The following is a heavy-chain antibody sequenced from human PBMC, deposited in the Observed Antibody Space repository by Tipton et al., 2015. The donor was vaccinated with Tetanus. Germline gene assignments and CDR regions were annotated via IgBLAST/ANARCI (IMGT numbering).Heavy chain of an antibody. CDR3: ARDFGSNHNWFDP. D-gene: IGHD6-13*01. J-gene: IGHJ5*02. CDR1: DDSLVRGGYY. CDR2: IYHTGAA. V-gene: IGHV4-31*03. Sequence: TLSLTCTVSDDSLVRGGYYWTWIRHLPGKGLEWIGYIYHTGAAHYNPSLKSRVTLSVDMSKNQFFLKMISMTAADTAVYFCARDFGSNHNWFDPWGQGTPVTVSS.